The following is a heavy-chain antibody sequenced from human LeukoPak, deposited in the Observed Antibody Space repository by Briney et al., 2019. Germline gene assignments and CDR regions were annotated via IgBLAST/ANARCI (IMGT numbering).Heavy chain of an antibody. J-gene: IGHJ4*02. CDR3: ARHRSATHTPGDY. D-gene: IGHD2-15*01. V-gene: IGHV5-51*01. Sequence: PGESLKISCKGSGYSFTSYWIGWVRQMPGKGLEWMGIIYPGDSDTRYSPSFQGQVTISADKSISTAYLQWRSLKASDTAIYYCARHRSATHTPGDYWGQGTLVTVSS. CDR2: IYPGDSDT. CDR1: GYSFTSYW.